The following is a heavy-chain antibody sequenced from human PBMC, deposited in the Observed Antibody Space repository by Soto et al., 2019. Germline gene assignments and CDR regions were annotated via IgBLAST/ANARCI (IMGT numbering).Heavy chain of an antibody. CDR2: IKSKTDGGTT. CDR1: GFTFSNAW. Sequence: GGSLRLSCAASGFTFSNAWMSWVRQAPGKGLEWVGRIKSKTDGGTTDYAAPVKGRFTISRDDSKNTLYLQMNSLKTEDTAVYYCTTRKSLHVDTAMVKGTSFDYWGQGTLVTVSS. CDR3: TTRKSLHVDTAMVKGTSFDY. J-gene: IGHJ4*02. D-gene: IGHD5-18*01. V-gene: IGHV3-15*01.